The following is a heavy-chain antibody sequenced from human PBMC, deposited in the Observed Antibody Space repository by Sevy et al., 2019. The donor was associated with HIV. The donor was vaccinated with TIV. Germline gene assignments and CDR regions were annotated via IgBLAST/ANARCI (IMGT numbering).Heavy chain of an antibody. J-gene: IGHJ5*02. Sequence: TETLSLTCAVHDGSFSGYYWNWIRQLPGKGLEWIGEINESGITNYNPSLNCRVTISVDTSKKEFSLKLNSVTAADTAVYFCARSPPVVVVPGAPSWFDPWGQGTLVTVSS. CDR2: INESGIT. V-gene: IGHV4-34*01. D-gene: IGHD2-2*01. CDR3: ARSPPVVVVPGAPSWFDP. CDR1: DGSFSGYY.